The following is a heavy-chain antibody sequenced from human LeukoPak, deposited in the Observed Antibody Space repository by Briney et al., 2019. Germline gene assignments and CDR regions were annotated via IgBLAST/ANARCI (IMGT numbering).Heavy chain of an antibody. D-gene: IGHD2-21*01. CDR1: GYTFTGHY. CDR3: ARVVERDLTFDY. CDR2: INPNSGGT. V-gene: IGHV1-2*02. J-gene: IGHJ4*02. Sequence: ASVKVSCKASGYTFTGHYMHWVRQAPGQGLEWMGWINPNSGGTNYAQKFQGRVTMTRDTSISTAYMELSRLRSDDTAVYYCARVVERDLTFDYWGQGTLVTVSS.